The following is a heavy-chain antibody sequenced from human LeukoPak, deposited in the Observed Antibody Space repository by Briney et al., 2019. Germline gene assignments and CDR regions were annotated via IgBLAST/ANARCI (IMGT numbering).Heavy chain of an antibody. V-gene: IGHV3-48*03. Sequence: GGSLRLSCAASGFTFSSYEMNWVRQAPEKGLEWVSYISNSGSSIYYADSVKGRFTISRDNAKNSLYLQMNSLRDEDTAVYYCARGYNWREGFDYWGQGTLVTVSS. D-gene: IGHD1-20*01. J-gene: IGHJ4*02. CDR3: ARGYNWREGFDY. CDR2: ISNSGSSI. CDR1: GFTFSSYE.